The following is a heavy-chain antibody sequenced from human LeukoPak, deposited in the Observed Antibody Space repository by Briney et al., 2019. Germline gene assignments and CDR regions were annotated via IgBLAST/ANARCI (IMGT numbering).Heavy chain of an antibody. J-gene: IGHJ4*02. CDR2: IWYDGSNK. D-gene: IGHD3-22*01. V-gene: IGHV3-33*06. CDR3: AKDPYCYSSGYSYFDY. Sequence: GGSLRLSCAASGFTFSSYGMHWVRQAPGKGLEGVAVIWYDGSNKYYADSVKGRFTISRDNSKNPLYLQMNSLRAEDTAVYYCAKDPYCYSSGYSYFDYWGQGTLVTVSS. CDR1: GFTFSSYG.